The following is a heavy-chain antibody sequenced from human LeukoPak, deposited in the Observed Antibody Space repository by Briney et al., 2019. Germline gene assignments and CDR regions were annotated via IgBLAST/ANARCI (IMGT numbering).Heavy chain of an antibody. V-gene: IGHV4-4*07. D-gene: IGHD6-13*01. Sequence: PSETLSLTCTVSGASISGYYWSRIRQPAGKGLEWIGRIHSSGSTNYNPSLKSRVTMSVDTSKNQFSLKLSSVTAADTAVYYCARSSSSWYGKNFDYWGQGTLVTVSS. CDR2: IHSSGST. CDR3: ARSSSSWYGKNFDY. J-gene: IGHJ4*02. CDR1: GASISGYY.